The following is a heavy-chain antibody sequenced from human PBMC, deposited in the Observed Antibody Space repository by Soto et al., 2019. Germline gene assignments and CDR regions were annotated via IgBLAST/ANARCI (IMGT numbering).Heavy chain of an antibody. J-gene: IGHJ5*02. CDR2: VNPNSGNT. D-gene: IGHD6-6*01. CDR3: SRGEYSSSSNWFDP. V-gene: IGHV1-8*01. Sequence: ASVKVSCKASGYTFTSYDINWVRQATGQGLEWMGWVNPNSGNTGYAQKFQGRVTMTRNTSISTAYMELSSLRPEDPAVYYSSRGEYSSSSNWFDPWGQGTLVTVSS. CDR1: GYTFTSYD.